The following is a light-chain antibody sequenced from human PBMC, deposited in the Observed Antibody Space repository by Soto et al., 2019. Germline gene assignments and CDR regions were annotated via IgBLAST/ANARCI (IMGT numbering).Light chain of an antibody. CDR3: QQYGSSSWT. J-gene: IGKJ1*01. CDR1: QSVSSSY. CDR2: GAS. Sequence: EIVLTQSPGTLSLSPGERATLSCRASQSVSSSYLAWYQQKPGQAPRLLIYGASSRATGIPDRFSGSGSETEFTLTISRLEPEEFAVYYWQQYGSSSWTCGEGTKVDIK. V-gene: IGKV3-20*01.